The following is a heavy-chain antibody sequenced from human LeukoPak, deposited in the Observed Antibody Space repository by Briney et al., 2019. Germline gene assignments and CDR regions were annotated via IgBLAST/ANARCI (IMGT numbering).Heavy chain of an antibody. CDR3: AREVLWFGELLSMRFDYYHGMYV. CDR1: GFTFSDYY. CDR2: ISSSGSTI. D-gene: IGHD3-10*01. V-gene: IGHV3-11*04. J-gene: IGHJ6*02. Sequence: PGGSLRLSCAASGFTFSDYYMSWIRQAPGKGLEWVSYISSSGSTIYYADSVKGRFTISRDNAKNSLYLQMNSLRAEDTAVYYCAREVLWFGELLSMRFDYYHGMYVWGQGTTVTVSS.